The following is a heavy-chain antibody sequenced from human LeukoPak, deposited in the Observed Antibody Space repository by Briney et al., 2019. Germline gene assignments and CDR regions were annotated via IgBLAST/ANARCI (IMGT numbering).Heavy chain of an antibody. CDR1: GFTFDDYA. Sequence: GGSLRLSCAASGFTFDDYAMHWVRQAPGKGLEWVSGISWNSGSIGYADSVKGRFTISRDSAKNSLYLQMNSLRAEDTALYYCANPHYWGQGTLVTVSS. CDR3: ANPHY. J-gene: IGHJ4*02. CDR2: ISWNSGSI. V-gene: IGHV3-9*01.